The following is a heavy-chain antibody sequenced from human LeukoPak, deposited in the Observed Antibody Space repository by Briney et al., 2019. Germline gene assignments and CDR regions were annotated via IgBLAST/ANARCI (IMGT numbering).Heavy chain of an antibody. CDR3: ARDRSWNDSFGMDV. J-gene: IGHJ6*02. D-gene: IGHD1-1*01. CDR1: GYTFTSYG. CDR2: VSAYNGNT. V-gene: IGHV1-18*01. Sequence: AAVKVSCKASGYTFTSYGISWVGQAPGQGLEWIGWVSAYNGNTNYAQHLQARVTMTTDTSRSTAYMELRSLRSDDTAVYYCARDRSWNDSFGMDVWGQGTTVTVSS.